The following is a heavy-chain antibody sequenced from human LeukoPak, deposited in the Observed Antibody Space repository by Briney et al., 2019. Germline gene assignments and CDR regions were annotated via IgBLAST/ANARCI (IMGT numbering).Heavy chain of an antibody. CDR3: ARDNGSGWYKDY. D-gene: IGHD6-19*01. CDR2: IYYSGST. Sequence: SETLSLTCTVSGGSISSSSYYWGWIRQPPGKGLEWIGSIYYSGSTYYNPSLKSRVTISVDTSKNQFSLKLSSVTAADTAVYYCARDNGSGWYKDYWGQGTLVTVSS. J-gene: IGHJ4*02. CDR1: GGSISSSSYY. V-gene: IGHV4-39*07.